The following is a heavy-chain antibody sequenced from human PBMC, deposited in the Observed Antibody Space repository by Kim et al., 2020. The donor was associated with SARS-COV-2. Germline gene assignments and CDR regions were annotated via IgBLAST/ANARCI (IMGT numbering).Heavy chain of an antibody. CDR3: ARDGAASRVYY. CDR2: T. D-gene: IGHD3-16*01. V-gene: IGHV3-49*02. J-gene: IGHJ4*02. Sequence: TEYAAAVEGRLTISRDDSKGIAYLQMNSLKTEDTAVYYCARDGAASRVYYWGQGTLVTVSS.